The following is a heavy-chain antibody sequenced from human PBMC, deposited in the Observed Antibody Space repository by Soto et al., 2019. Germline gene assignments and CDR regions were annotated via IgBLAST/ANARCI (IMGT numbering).Heavy chain of an antibody. CDR3: ARDPVTYYGDYVTNYYGMDV. CDR1: GFTFSSYS. J-gene: IGHJ6*02. V-gene: IGHV3-21*01. D-gene: IGHD4-17*01. Sequence: GGSLRLSCAASGFTFSSYSMNWVRQAPGKGLEWVSSISSSSSYIYYADSVKGRFTISRDNAKNSLYLQMNSLRAEDTAVYYCARDPVTYYGDYVTNYYGMDVWGQGTTVTVSS. CDR2: ISSSSSYI.